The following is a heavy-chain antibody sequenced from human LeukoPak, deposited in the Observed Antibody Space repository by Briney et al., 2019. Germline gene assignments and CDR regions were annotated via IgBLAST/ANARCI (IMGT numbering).Heavy chain of an antibody. CDR2: INHSGST. CDR1: GGSFSGYY. J-gene: IGHJ6*04. Sequence: SSETLSLTCAVYGGSFSGYYWSWIRQPPGKGLERIGEINHSGSTNYNPSLKSRVTISVDTSKNQFSLKLSSVTAADTAVYYCARMERYYYYGMDVWGKGTTVTVSS. CDR3: ARMERYYYYGMDV. V-gene: IGHV4-34*01. D-gene: IGHD3-3*01.